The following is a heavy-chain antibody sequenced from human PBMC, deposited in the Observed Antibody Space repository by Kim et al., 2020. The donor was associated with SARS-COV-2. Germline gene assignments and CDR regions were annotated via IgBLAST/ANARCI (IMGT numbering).Heavy chain of an antibody. CDR2: TYSRSKWYN. D-gene: IGHD6-19*01. Sequence: SQTLSLTCAISGDRVSSNSATCSWIRQSPSRGLEWLGRTYSRSKWYNDSAVSVKSRITIIPDTSENQFSLQLNSVTPEDTAVYYCARSEKLLGFYYFDYWGQGTLVSVSS. V-gene: IGHV6-1*01. CDR3: ARSEKLLGFYYFDY. CDR1: GDRVSSNSAT. J-gene: IGHJ4*02.